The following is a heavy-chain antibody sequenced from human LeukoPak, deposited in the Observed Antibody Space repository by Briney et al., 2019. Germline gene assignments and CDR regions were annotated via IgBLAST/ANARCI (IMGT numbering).Heavy chain of an antibody. V-gene: IGHV4-39*07. CDR3: ARIRNSSGWYSPWDYYYYGMDV. J-gene: IGHJ6*02. CDR1: GGSISSSSYY. Sequence: SETLSLTCTVSGGSISSSSYYWGWIRQPPGKGLEWIGSIYYSGSTYYNPSLKSRVTISVDTSKNQFSLKLSSVTAADTAVYYCARIRNSSGWYSPWDYYYYGMDVWGQGTTVTVSS. D-gene: IGHD6-19*01. CDR2: IYYSGST.